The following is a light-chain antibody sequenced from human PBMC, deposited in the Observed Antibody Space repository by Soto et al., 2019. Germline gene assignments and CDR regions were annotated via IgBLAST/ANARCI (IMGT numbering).Light chain of an antibody. J-gene: IGLJ1*01. CDR1: TIDITTYIC. Sequence: QPALTQPASVSGSPGQSITISCTGATIDITTYICVSWYQQHPGQAPKLLIYEVSNPPSGVSNRFSASKSGNTASLTISGLQAEDEADYYCSSHTGTDHLYVFGAGTKVTVL. V-gene: IGLV2-14*01. CDR2: EVS. CDR3: SSHTGTDHLYV.